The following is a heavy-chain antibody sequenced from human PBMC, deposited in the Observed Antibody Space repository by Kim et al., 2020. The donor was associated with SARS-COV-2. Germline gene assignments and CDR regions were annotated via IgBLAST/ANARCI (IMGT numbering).Heavy chain of an antibody. CDR2: FYYSGST. D-gene: IGHD3-10*01. CDR1: GGSISSGGYY. J-gene: IGHJ4*02. CDR3: ARGYYYGSGSFDY. Sequence: SETLSLTCTVSGGSISSGGYYWSWIRQHPGKGLEWIGYFYYSGSTFYNPSLKSRVTISVDTSKNQFSLKLSSVTVADTAVYYCARGYYYGSGSFDYWGQGTLVTVSS. V-gene: IGHV4-31*03.